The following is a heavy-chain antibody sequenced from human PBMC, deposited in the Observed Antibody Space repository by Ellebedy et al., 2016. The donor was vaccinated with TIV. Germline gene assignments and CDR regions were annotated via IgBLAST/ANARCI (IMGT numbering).Heavy chain of an antibody. CDR3: ARDYDILTGYYPLDY. CDR1: GYTFTSYY. CDR2: INPSGGST. D-gene: IGHD3-9*01. V-gene: IGHV1-46*01. J-gene: IGHJ4*02. Sequence: AASVKVSCKASGYTFTSYYMHGVRQAPGLGLGWMGIINPSGGSTSYAQKFQGRITVTRDTSTSTAHMKLRSLRSDDTAVYYCARDYDILTGYYPLDYWGQGTLVTVSS.